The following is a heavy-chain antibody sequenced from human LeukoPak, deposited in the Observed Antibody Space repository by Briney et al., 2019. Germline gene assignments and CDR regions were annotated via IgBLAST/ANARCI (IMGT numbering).Heavy chain of an antibody. D-gene: IGHD2-2*01. V-gene: IGHV3-7*01. J-gene: IGHJ4*02. Sequence: GGSLRLSCAASGFTFSSYWMSWVRQAPGKGLEWVAHLKQDGSEKYYVDSMKGRFTISRDNAKNLLYLQMNSLRAEDTAVYYCARGRVFQGVVPAAEDYWGQGTLVTVSS. CDR3: ARGRVFQGVVPAAEDY. CDR2: LKQDGSEK. CDR1: GFTFSSYW.